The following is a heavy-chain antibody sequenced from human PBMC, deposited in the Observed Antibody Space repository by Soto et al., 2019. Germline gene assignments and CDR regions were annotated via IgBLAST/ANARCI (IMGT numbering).Heavy chain of an antibody. CDR3: AKGGVGSTSNAFDI. J-gene: IGHJ3*02. CDR1: GFTFRSYG. V-gene: IGHV3-30*18. D-gene: IGHD1-26*01. CDR2: ISYDGSNK. Sequence: QVQLVESGGGVVQPGRSLRLSCAASGFTFRSYGMHWVRQAPAKGLEWVAVISYDGSNKYYADSVKGRFTISRDNSKNTLYLQMNSLRAGDTAVYYCAKGGVGSTSNAFDIWGQGTMVTVSS.